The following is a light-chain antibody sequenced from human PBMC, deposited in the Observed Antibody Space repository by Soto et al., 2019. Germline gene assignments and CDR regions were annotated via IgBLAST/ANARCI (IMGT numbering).Light chain of an antibody. Sequence: QSALTQPPSVSAAPGQKVTISCSGSSSNIGSNYVSWYQQLPGTAPKLLIYENYKRPSGIPDRFSASKSGTSASLGITGLQTGDEADYYCGTWDSSLSAVVFGGGTKVTVL. J-gene: IGLJ2*01. CDR1: SSNIGSNY. CDR3: GTWDSSLSAVV. V-gene: IGLV1-51*02. CDR2: ENY.